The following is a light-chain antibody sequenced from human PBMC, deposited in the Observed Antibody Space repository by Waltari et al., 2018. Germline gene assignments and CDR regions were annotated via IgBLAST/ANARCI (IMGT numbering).Light chain of an antibody. V-gene: IGLV2-23*01. J-gene: IGLJ3*02. CDR3: CSYTAGSTWV. CDR1: SGDVGGYNL. CDR2: EGS. Sequence: QSALTQPASVSGSPGQSITISCTGPSGDVGGYNLVSWYQQHPVKAPKLMIYEGSKRPSGVSNRFSGSKSGNTASLTISGLQAEDEADYYCCSYTAGSTWVFGGGTKLTVL.